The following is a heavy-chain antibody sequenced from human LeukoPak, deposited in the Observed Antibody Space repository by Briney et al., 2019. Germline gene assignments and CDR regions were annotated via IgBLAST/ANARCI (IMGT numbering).Heavy chain of an antibody. J-gene: IGHJ4*02. CDR3: ARDKGEYDGYLFDY. V-gene: IGHV4-59*01. CDR2: ISSIGST. CDR1: GVSIRSYS. Sequence: PSETLSLTCTVSGVSIRSYSWSWIRQPPGKGLEYIGYISSIGSTNYNPSLKSRVTISLDTSKNQFSLKLSSVTAADTAVYYCARDKGEYDGYLFDYWGQGTQVTVSS. D-gene: IGHD5-24*01.